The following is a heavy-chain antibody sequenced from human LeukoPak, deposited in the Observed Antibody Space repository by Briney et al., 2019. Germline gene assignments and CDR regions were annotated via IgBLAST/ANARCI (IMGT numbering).Heavy chain of an antibody. V-gene: IGHV3-23*01. J-gene: IGHJ6*02. CDR3: ARGFCGGDCYSKDDYYYYYGMDV. D-gene: IGHD2-21*02. CDR2: ISGSGGTT. CDR1: RFTFRRYA. Sequence: GGSLRLSCAASRFTFRRYAMSWVRQAPGKGLEWVSAISGSGGTTYYADSVKGRFTISRDNSKNTLYLQMNSLRAEDTAVYYCARGFCGGDCYSKDDYYYYYGMDVWGQGTTVTVSS.